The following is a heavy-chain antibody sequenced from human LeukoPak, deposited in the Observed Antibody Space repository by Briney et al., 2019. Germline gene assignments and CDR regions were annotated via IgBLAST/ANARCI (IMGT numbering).Heavy chain of an antibody. Sequence: SETLSLTCTVSGGSISSYYWSWIRQPPGKGLEWIGYIYYSGSTNYNPSLKSRVTISVDTSKNQFSLKLSSVTAADTAVYYCARGGRRITMIVVVSRFALDYWGQGTLVTVSS. CDR1: GGSISSYY. CDR2: IYYSGST. CDR3: ARGGRRITMIVVVSRFALDY. J-gene: IGHJ4*02. D-gene: IGHD3-22*01. V-gene: IGHV4-59*12.